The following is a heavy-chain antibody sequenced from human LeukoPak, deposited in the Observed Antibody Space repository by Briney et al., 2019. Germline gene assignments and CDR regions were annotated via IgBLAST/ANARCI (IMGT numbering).Heavy chain of an antibody. V-gene: IGHV4-39*01. CDR3: ARGRHRLGGPEFSAFDP. J-gene: IGHJ5*02. CDR2: IYYSGST. Sequence: PSETLSLTCTVSGGSISSSSYYWGWVRQPPGKGLEWIGSIYYSGSTYYNPSLKSRVTISVDTSKNQFSLKLSSVTAADTAVYYCARGRHRLGGPEFSAFDPWGQGTLVTVSS. D-gene: IGHD3-16*01. CDR1: GGSISSSSYY.